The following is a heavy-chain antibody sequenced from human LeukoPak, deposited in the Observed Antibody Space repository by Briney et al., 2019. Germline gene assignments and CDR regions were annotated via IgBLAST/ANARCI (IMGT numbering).Heavy chain of an antibody. CDR3: ARGRWGYGDYDYYYYYMDV. CDR1: GYTFTSYG. V-gene: IGHV1-18*01. J-gene: IGHJ6*03. CDR2: ISAYNGNT. D-gene: IGHD4-17*01. Sequence: ASVKVSCKASGYTFTSYGISWVRQAPGQGLEWMGWISAYNGNTNYAQKFQGRVTITADESTSTAYMELSSLRSEDTAVYYCARGRWGYGDYDYYYYYMDVWGKGTTVTVSS.